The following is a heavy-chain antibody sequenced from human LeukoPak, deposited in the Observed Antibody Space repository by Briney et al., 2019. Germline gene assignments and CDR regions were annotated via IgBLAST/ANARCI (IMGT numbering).Heavy chain of an antibody. V-gene: IGHV3-43D*03. J-gene: IGHJ4*02. Sequence: GGSLRLSCAASGFTFDDYAMHWVRQAPGKGLEWVSLISWDGGSTHYADSVKGRFTISRDNSENSLYLQMNSLRAEDAALYYCAKTTSSWYYFDYWGQGTLVTVSS. D-gene: IGHD6-13*01. CDR2: ISWDGGST. CDR3: AKTTSSWYYFDY. CDR1: GFTFDDYA.